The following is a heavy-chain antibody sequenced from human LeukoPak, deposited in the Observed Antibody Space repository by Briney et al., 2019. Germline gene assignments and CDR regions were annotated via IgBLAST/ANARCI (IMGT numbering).Heavy chain of an antibody. CDR2: INPSGGST. Sequence: ASVKVSCKASGYTFTSYYMHWVRQAPGQGLEWMGIINPSGGSTSYVQKFQGRVTMTRDMSTSTVYMELSSLRSEDTAVYYCARASRVTPFDPWGQGTLVTVSS. D-gene: IGHD4-23*01. CDR1: GYTFTSYY. CDR3: ARASRVTPFDP. J-gene: IGHJ5*02. V-gene: IGHV1-46*01.